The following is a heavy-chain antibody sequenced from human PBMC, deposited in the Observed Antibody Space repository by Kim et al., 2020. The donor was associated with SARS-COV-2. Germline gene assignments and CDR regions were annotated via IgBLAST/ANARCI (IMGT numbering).Heavy chain of an antibody. Sequence: GGSLRLSCAASGFTFSSYGMHWVRQAPGKGLEWVAVISYDGSNKYYADSVKGRFTISRDNSKNTLYLQMNSLRAEDTAVYYCAKPGCSSTSCPKDAFDIWGQGTMVTVSS. V-gene: IGHV3-30*18. CDR2: ISYDGSNK. CDR3: AKPGCSSTSCPKDAFDI. CDR1: GFTFSSYG. J-gene: IGHJ3*02. D-gene: IGHD2-2*01.